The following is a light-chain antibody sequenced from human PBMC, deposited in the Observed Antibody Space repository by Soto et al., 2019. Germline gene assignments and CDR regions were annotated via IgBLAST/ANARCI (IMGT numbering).Light chain of an antibody. CDR3: SSYAGSFSWL. CDR1: SSDVGGYNY. J-gene: IGLJ3*02. CDR2: EVT. Sequence: QSVLTQPPSASGSPGQSVTISCTGTSSDVGGYNYVSWYQQHPGKAPKLIISEVTKRPSGVPDRFSASKSGNTASLTVPGLQAEDEADYYCSSYAGSFSWLFGGGTKLTVL. V-gene: IGLV2-8*01.